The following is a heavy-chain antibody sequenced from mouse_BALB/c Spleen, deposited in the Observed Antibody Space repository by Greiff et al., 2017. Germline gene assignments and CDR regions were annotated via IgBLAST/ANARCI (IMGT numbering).Heavy chain of an antibody. CDR3: TRGYGYAD. CDR2: ISLKSNNYAT. D-gene: IGHD1-2*01. CDR1: GFTFSNYW. J-gene: IGHJ2*01. Sequence: EVQVEESGGGLVQPGGSMKLSCVASGFTFSNYWMNWVRQSPEKGLEWVAEISLKSNNYATHYAESVKGRFTISRDDSKSSVYLQMNNLRAEDTGIYYCTRGYGYADWGQGTTLTVSA. V-gene: IGHV6-6*02.